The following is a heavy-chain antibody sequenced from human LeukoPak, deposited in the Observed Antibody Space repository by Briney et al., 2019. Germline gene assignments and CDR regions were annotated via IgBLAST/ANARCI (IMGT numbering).Heavy chain of an antibody. D-gene: IGHD6-19*01. V-gene: IGHV3-30*18. CDR2: ISYDGSNK. CDR3: AKSHSRSSSGWYGYYYYYGMDV. Sequence: GGSLILSCAASGFTFSSYGMHWVRQAPGKGLEWVAVISYDGSNKYYADSVKGRFTISRDNSKNTLYLQMNSLRAEDTVVYYCAKSHSRSSSGWYGYYYYYGMDVWGQGTTVTVSS. J-gene: IGHJ6*02. CDR1: GFTFSSYG.